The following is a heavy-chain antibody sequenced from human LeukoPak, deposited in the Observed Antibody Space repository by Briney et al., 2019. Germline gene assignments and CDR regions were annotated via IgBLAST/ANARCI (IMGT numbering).Heavy chain of an antibody. V-gene: IGHV3-43*02. CDR2: ISGDGGTT. D-gene: IGHD2-15*01. CDR1: GFTFGDYA. J-gene: IGHJ4*02. Sequence: QTGGSLRLSCAASGFTFGDYAMHWVRQAPGKGLEWVSLISGDGGTTYYADSVKGRFTISRDSSKNSLYLQMNRLRTEDTALYYCAKVLRGYCSGGSCYGYDFDYWGQGTLVTVSS. CDR3: AKVLRGYCSGGSCYGYDFDY.